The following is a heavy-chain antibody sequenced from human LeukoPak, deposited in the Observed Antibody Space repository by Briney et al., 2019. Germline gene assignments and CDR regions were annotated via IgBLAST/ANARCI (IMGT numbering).Heavy chain of an antibody. Sequence: GGSLRLSCAASGFTFSDYYMSRIRQAPGKGLEWVSYISSSGSTIYYADSVKGRFTISRDNAKNSLYLQMNSLRAEDTAVYYCARDSSSYQGVAFDIWGQGTMVTVSS. D-gene: IGHD6-6*01. V-gene: IGHV3-11*01. CDR2: ISSSGSTI. J-gene: IGHJ3*02. CDR3: ARDSSSYQGVAFDI. CDR1: GFTFSDYY.